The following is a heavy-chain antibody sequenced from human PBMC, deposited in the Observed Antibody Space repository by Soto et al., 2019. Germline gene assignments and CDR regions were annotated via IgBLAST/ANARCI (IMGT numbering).Heavy chain of an antibody. CDR1: GFTFTNYY. V-gene: IGHV3-11*06. Sequence: GGSLRLSCAASGFTFTNYYISWIRHAPGKGLEWVSYISANNVYTNYADSVKGRFTISRDNGKNSVYLQMNGLRAEDTAVYYCARDLEVGSYLYYFDFWGQGALVTVSS. CDR2: ISANNVYT. CDR3: ARDLEVGSYLYYFDF. J-gene: IGHJ4*02. D-gene: IGHD1-26*01.